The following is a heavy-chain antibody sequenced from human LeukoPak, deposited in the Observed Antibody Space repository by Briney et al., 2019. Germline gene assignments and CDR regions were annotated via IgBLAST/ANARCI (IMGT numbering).Heavy chain of an antibody. V-gene: IGHV4-34*01. D-gene: IGHD3-10*01. Sequence: PSETLSLTCAVSGVSFSDYYWSWIRQPPGQGLEWIGEIDHSGNTDYNPSLNSRVTISIDTSKNQFSLRLKSVTAADTAVYYCARWFGDHSWGQGTLVTVSS. CDR1: GVSFSDYY. J-gene: IGHJ4*02. CDR2: IDHSGNT. CDR3: ARWFGDHS.